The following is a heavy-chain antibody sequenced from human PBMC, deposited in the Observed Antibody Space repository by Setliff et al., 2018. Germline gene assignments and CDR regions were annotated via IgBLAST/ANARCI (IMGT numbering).Heavy chain of an antibody. Sequence: ASVKVSCKASGYSLSNYVMNWVRQAPGQGLEWMSWINTKTGDPTYAQGYTGRFAFSLDTSDSATYLDISNLKAEDTATYYCARADHLVTTTFDYWGQGTLVTVSS. CDR3: ARADHLVTTTFDY. CDR2: INTKTGDP. V-gene: IGHV7-4-1*02. CDR1: GYSLSNYV. D-gene: IGHD4-17*01. J-gene: IGHJ4*01.